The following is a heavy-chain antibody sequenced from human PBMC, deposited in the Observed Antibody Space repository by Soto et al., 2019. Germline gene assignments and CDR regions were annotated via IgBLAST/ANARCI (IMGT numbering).Heavy chain of an antibody. J-gene: IGHJ6*02. V-gene: IGHV3-30*18. CDR2: ISYDGSNK. D-gene: IGHD4-4*01. Sequence: GGSLRLSCAASGFTFSSYGMHWVRQAPGKGLEWVAVISYDGSNKYYADSVKGRFTISRDNSKNTLYLQMNSLRAEDTAVYYCAKDGDYSNYYYYYGMDVWAQRTTVTVSS. CDR3: AKDGDYSNYYYYYGMDV. CDR1: GFTFSSYG.